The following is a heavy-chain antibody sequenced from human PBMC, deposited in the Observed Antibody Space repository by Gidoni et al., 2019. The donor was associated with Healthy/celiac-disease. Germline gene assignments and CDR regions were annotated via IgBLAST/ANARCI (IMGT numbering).Heavy chain of an antibody. Sequence: EGQRLESGGGLVQPGGSLRRSGAAPGCNFSSYAMSWVRQAPGKGLEWVSAISGCGGSTYSADSVKGRFTISRDNSKNTLYLQMNSLRAEDTAVYYCAKGHDYGDYWGQGTLVTVSS. CDR2: ISGCGGST. V-gene: IGHV3-23*01. CDR1: GCNFSSYA. J-gene: IGHJ4*02. CDR3: AKGHDYGDY.